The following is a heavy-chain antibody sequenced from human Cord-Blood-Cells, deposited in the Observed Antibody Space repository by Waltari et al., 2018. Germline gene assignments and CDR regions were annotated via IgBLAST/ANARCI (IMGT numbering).Heavy chain of an antibody. D-gene: IGHD3-3*01. CDR3: ARASDDFWSGYSNWFDP. CDR2: IYYSGST. CDR1: GGSISSGGYY. V-gene: IGHV4-31*03. Sequence: QVQLQESGPGLVKPSQTLSPTCTVSGGSISSGGYYWRWIRQPPGKGLEWIGYIYYSGSTYYNPALKSRVTISVDTSKNQFSLKLSSVTAADTAVYYCARASDDFWSGYSNWFDPWGQGTLVTVSS. J-gene: IGHJ5*02.